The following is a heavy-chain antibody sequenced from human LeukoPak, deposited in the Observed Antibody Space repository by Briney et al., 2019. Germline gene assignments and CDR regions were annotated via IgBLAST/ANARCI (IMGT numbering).Heavy chain of an antibody. CDR2: INHSGST. J-gene: IGHJ4*02. V-gene: IGHV4-34*01. Sequence: SETLSLTCAVYGGSFSGYYWCWIRQPPGKGLEWIGEINHSGSTNYNPSLKSRVTISVDTSKNQFSLKLSSVTAADTAVYYCAIWFGEAFDYWGQGTLVTVSS. CDR3: AIWFGEAFDY. CDR1: GGSFSGYY. D-gene: IGHD3-10*01.